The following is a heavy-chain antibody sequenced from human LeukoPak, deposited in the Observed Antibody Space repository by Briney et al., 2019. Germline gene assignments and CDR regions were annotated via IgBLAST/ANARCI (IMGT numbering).Heavy chain of an antibody. CDR1: GYTFTGDY. V-gene: IGHV1-2*02. J-gene: IGHJ4*02. D-gene: IGHD1-26*01. Sequence: GASVKVSCKASGYTFTGDYMHWVRQAPGQGREWMGWFNPNSGGTNYAQKFQGRCTMTRDTSISTAYMGLSRLRSDDTAVYPCARWVSGAADDYWGQGTLVTVSS. CDR2: FNPNSGGT. CDR3: ARWVSGAADDY.